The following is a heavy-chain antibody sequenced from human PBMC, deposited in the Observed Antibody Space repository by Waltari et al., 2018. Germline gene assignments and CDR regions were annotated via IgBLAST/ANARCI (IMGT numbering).Heavy chain of an antibody. J-gene: IGHJ4*02. D-gene: IGHD6-19*01. CDR3: TRLGNSSGWLFDY. Sequence: EVQLVQSGAEVTKPGESLKISCKGSGYSFPSSWIGWVRQLPGKGLEWMGIIYPGDSDTRYSPSFQGQVTISADKSISTAYLQWSSLKASDTAMYYCTRLGNSSGWLFDYWGQGTLVTVSS. CDR1: GYSFPSSW. CDR2: IYPGDSDT. V-gene: IGHV5-51*01.